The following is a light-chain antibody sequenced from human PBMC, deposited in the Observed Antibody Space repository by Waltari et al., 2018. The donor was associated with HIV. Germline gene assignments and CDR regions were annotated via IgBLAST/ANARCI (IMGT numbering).Light chain of an antibody. CDR3: CSYAGSSTHVV. J-gene: IGLJ2*01. Sequence: QSALTQPASVSGSPGQSTTISCPETSRHVGCYNFVSWYQQHPGKAPKLMIYEGSKRPSGVSNRFSGSKSGNTASLTISGLQAEDEADYYCCSYAGSSTHVVFGGGTKLTVL. V-gene: IGLV2-23*01. CDR2: EGS. CDR1: SRHVGCYNF.